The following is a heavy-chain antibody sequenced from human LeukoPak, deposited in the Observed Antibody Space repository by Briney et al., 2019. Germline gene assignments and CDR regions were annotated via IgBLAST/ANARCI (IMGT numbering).Heavy chain of an antibody. D-gene: IGHD2-2*01. V-gene: IGHV4-38-2*01. CDR2: VYHSGST. J-gene: IGHJ4*02. CDR3: ARQSRSTDIVGGPAAVVDY. CDR1: GYSISSGYY. Sequence: SETLSLTCAVSGYSISSGYYCGWIRQPPGKGLEWIESVYHSGSTYYNPSLKSRVTILVDTSKNQFSLKLSSVTAADTAVYYCARQSRSTDIVGGPAAVVDYWGQGTLVTVSS.